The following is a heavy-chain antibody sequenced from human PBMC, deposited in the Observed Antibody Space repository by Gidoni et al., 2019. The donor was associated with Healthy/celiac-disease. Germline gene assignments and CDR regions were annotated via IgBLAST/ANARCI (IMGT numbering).Heavy chain of an antibody. CDR2: INHSGST. Sequence: QVQLQQWGAGLLKPSVILSLTCTVSGGFSSGYYWSWIRQPPGKGLEWIGEINHSGSTNNNPSLKSRVTISVDTSKNQFSLKLSSVTAADTAVYYCASRALYCSGGSCYGDYWGQGTLVTVSS. V-gene: IGHV4-34*01. D-gene: IGHD2-15*01. J-gene: IGHJ4*02. CDR1: GGFSSGYY. CDR3: ASRALYCSGGSCYGDY.